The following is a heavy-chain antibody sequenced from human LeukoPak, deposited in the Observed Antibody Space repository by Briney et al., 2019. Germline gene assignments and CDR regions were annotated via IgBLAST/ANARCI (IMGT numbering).Heavy chain of an antibody. Sequence: GGSLRLSCAASGFTFSSYAMSWARQASGKGLEWVSAISSDRRSTYYADSVKGRFTISRDNSKNTLFLQMNSLRVEDTAVYYCAGACSDGSCYLAAFDLWGQGTMVTVSS. V-gene: IGHV3-23*01. D-gene: IGHD2-15*01. CDR1: GFTFSSYA. J-gene: IGHJ3*01. CDR2: ISSDRRST. CDR3: AGACSDGSCYLAAFDL.